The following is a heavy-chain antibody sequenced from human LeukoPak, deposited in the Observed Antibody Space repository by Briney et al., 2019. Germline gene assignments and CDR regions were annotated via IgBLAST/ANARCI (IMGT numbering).Heavy chain of an antibody. V-gene: IGHV1-18*01. D-gene: IGHD4-17*01. Sequence: ASVKVSCXASGYTFTGYGISWVRQAPGQGLEWMGWISAYSGNTNYAQKLQGRVTMTADTSTSTAYMELRSLRSDDTAVYYCAREEDYGDYVDWFDPWGQGTLVTVSS. CDR2: ISAYSGNT. CDR3: AREEDYGDYVDWFDP. CDR1: GYTFTGYG. J-gene: IGHJ5*02.